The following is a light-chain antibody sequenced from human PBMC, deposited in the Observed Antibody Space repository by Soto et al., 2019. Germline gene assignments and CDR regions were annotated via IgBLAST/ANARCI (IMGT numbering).Light chain of an antibody. CDR2: GAS. Sequence: EIMLTQSPRTLSLSPGDRATISCRASQTIDTNYLAWYRQKPGQPPRLLIYGASTMAAGIPDRFSGSGSGTDFTLTISRLEPDDFAVYYCQQYHSSFRTFGQGTKVEIK. CDR3: QQYHSSFRT. J-gene: IGKJ2*01. CDR1: QTIDTNY. V-gene: IGKV3-20*01.